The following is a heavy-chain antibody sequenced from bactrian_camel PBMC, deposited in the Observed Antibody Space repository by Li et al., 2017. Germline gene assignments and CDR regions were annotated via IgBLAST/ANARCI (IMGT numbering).Heavy chain of an antibody. CDR1: RGFDDADAE. Sequence: VQLVESGGGSVQIGGSLTLACAASRGFDDADAEWGWFRQAPGKQREGVAHIATEGSTSYADSVKGRFTISKDNARNTLYLQMNSLEPEDTAMYYCAAGRPTPWVGCVPSGEYNYWGQGTQVTVS. D-gene: IGHD5*01. V-gene: IGHV3S53*01. CDR3: AAGRPTPWVGCVPSGEYNY. CDR2: IATEGST. J-gene: IGHJ4*01.